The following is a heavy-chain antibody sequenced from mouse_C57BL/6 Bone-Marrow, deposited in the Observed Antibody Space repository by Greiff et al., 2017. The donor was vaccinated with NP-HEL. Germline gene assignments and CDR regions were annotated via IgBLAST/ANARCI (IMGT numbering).Heavy chain of an antibody. V-gene: IGHV5-9-1*02. Sequence: EVMLVESGEGLVKPGGSLKLSCAASGFTFSSYAMSWVRQTPEKRLEWVAYISSGGDYIYYADTVKGRFTISRDNARNTLYLQMSSLKSEDTAMYYCTREGDYYGGDYWGQGTTLTVSS. CDR2: ISSGGDYI. CDR3: TREGDYYGGDY. J-gene: IGHJ2*01. CDR1: GFTFSSYA. D-gene: IGHD1-1*01.